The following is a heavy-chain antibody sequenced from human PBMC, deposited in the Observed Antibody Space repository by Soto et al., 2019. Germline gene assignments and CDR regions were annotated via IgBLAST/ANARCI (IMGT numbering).Heavy chain of an antibody. V-gene: IGHV3-9*01. CDR3: AITDIVVVVGARNAFDI. D-gene: IGHD2-15*01. J-gene: IGHJ3*02. Sequence: EVQLVESGGGLVQPGRSLRLSCAASGFTFDGYALHWVRQAPGKGLEWVSGISWNSRNIGYADSVKGRFTISRDNAKNSLYLQMNSLRAEDTALYYCAITDIVVVVGARNAFDIWGQGTMVTVSS. CDR2: ISWNSRNI. CDR1: GFTFDGYA.